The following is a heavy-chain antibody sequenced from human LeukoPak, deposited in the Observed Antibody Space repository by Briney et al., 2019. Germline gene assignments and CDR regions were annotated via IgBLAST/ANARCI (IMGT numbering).Heavy chain of an antibody. CDR2: ISSSGSTI. Sequence: GGSLRLSCAASGFTFSSYEMNWVRQAPGKGLEWVSYISSSGSTIYYADSVKGRFTISRDNAKNSLYLQMNSLRVEDTALYYCASRRYSTSPFDYWGQGTLVTVSS. V-gene: IGHV3-48*03. CDR3: ASRRYSTSPFDY. J-gene: IGHJ4*02. D-gene: IGHD6-6*01. CDR1: GFTFSSYE.